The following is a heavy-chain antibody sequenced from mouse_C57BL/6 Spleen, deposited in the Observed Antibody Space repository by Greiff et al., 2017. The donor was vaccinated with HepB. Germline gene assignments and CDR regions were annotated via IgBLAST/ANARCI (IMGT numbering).Heavy chain of an antibody. D-gene: IGHD1-1*01. CDR1: GYTFTSYT. V-gene: IGHV1-4*01. CDR2: INPSSGYT. J-gene: IGHJ3*01. CDR3: ARSHYGSSSAY. Sequence: QVHVKQSGAELARPGASVKMSCKASGYTFTSYTMHWVKQRPGQGLEWIGYINPSSGYTKYNQKFKDKATLTADKSSSTAYMQLSSLTSEDSAVYYCARSHYGSSSAYWGQGTLVTVSA.